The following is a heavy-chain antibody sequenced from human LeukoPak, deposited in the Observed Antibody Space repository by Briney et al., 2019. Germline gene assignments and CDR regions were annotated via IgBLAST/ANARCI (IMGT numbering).Heavy chain of an antibody. J-gene: IGHJ4*02. Sequence: SLXLSCAASGFTFDDYAMHWVRQAPGKGLEWVSGISWNSGSIGYADSVKGRFTISRDNAKNSPYLQMNSLRAEDMALYYCAKGGSSGIAAAGSNFDYWGQGTLVTVSS. D-gene: IGHD6-13*01. CDR2: ISWNSGSI. V-gene: IGHV3-9*03. CDR1: GFTFDDYA. CDR3: AKGGSSGIAAAGSNFDY.